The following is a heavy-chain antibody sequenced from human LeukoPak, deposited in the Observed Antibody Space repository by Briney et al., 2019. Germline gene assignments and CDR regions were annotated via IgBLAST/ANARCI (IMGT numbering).Heavy chain of an antibody. J-gene: IGHJ6*02. Sequence: AAVKVSCKASGYTFTSYDINWVRQATGQGLEWMGWMNPNSGNTGYAQKFQGRVTMTRNTSISTAYMELSSLRSEDTAVYYCARNGWLGYYYYGMDVWGQGTTVTVSS. CDR2: MNPNSGNT. V-gene: IGHV1-8*01. CDR3: ARNGWLGYYYYGMDV. CDR1: GYTFTSYD. D-gene: IGHD6-19*01.